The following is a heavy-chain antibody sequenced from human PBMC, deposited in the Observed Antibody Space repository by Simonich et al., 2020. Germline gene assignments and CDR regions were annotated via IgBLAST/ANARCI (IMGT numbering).Heavy chain of an antibody. D-gene: IGHD2-8*01. V-gene: IGHV3-23*01. J-gene: IGHJ6*03. CDR1: GFSFTRHA. CDR2: ISCSGWIT. Sequence: VHGGGSLRLSCAVSGFSFTRHAMSWVRQAPGKGLEWVSSISCSGWITHYADSVKGRFTISRDNSQNTLFLQMDNLTAADTAKYYCARAHGVESGWDLDKFYYMDVWGKGATVTVSS. CDR3: ARAHGVESGWDLDKFYYMDV.